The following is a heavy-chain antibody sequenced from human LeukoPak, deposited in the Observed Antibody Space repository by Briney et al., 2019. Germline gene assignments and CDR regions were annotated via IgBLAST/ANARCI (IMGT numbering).Heavy chain of an antibody. CDR1: GYTFTSYG. V-gene: IGHV1-18*01. CDR3: ARDIPQSGRERFQH. Sequence: GASVKVSCKASGYTFTSYGICWVRQAPGQGLEWMGWISAYNGNTNYAQKLQGRVTMTTDTSTSTAYMELRSLRSDDTAVYYCARDIPQSGRERFQHWGQGTLVTVSS. J-gene: IGHJ1*01. D-gene: IGHD1-26*01. CDR2: ISAYNGNT.